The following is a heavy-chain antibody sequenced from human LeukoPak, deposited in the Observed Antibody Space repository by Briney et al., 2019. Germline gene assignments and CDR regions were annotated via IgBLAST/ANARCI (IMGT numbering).Heavy chain of an antibody. V-gene: IGHV4-59*08. J-gene: IGHJ4*02. D-gene: IGHD3/OR15-3a*01. CDR2: IYATGT. Sequence: PSETLSLTCTISGVSISTYYWSWIRQPPGKGLEWIGYIYATGTNYNPSLKSRVSISLDTSKNQISLRLTSVTAADTAMYYCARQTGSGLFTLPGGQGTLVTVSS. CDR1: GVSISTYY. CDR3: ARQTGSGLFTLP.